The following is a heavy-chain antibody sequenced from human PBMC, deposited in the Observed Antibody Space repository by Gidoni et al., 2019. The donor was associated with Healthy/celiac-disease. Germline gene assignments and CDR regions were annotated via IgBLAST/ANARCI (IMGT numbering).Heavy chain of an antibody. CDR3: ARDLPSYCSGGSCYSEIFY. V-gene: IGHV3-21*01. CDR1: GFTFSRHR. CDR2: ISSSRSYI. J-gene: IGHJ4*02. D-gene: IGHD2-15*01. Sequence: EVQLVESGGGLVKPGGSLRLSCAASGFTFSRHRMNWVRQATGKGLEWVSSISSSRSYIYYADSVKGRFTISRDNAKNSLYLQMNSLRAEDTAVYYCARDLPSYCSGGSCYSEIFYWGQGTLVTVSS.